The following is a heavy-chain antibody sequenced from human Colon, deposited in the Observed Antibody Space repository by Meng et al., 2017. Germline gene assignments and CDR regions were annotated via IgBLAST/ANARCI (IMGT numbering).Heavy chain of an antibody. CDR3: ARDHGTGLDY. V-gene: IGHV3-11*01. J-gene: IGHJ4*02. Sequence: SLKISCAASGFTFSDYYITWIRQAPGKGLEWVSHISSSGKNIDYAASVKARFTISRDNANNSLYLQMDSLTADDTAIYYCARDHGTGLDYWGQGALVTVSS. CDR1: GFTFSDYY. D-gene: IGHD3/OR15-3a*01. CDR2: ISSSGKNI.